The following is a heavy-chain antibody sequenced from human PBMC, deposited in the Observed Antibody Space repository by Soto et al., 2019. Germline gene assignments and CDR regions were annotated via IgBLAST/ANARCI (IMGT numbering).Heavy chain of an antibody. Sequence: QVQLVQSGAEVKKPGASVKVSCKASGYTFTGYYMHWVRQAPGQGLEWMGWLNPNSGGTNYAQKFQGWVTMTMDRLMNRACMMVSRLRYDDTTVYCRARGGGITMVRGAPMADGFDIWGQGTMVTVSS. V-gene: IGHV1-2*04. CDR3: ARGGGITMVRGAPMADGFDI. J-gene: IGHJ3*02. CDR2: LNPNSGGT. D-gene: IGHD3-10*01. CDR1: GYTFTGYY.